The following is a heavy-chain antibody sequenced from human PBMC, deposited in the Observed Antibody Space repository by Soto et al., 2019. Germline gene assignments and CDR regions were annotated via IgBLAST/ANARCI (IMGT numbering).Heavy chain of an antibody. CDR3: ARAWGFYFDY. CDR2: IYYSGST. V-gene: IGHV4-59*08. D-gene: IGHD3-16*01. J-gene: IGHJ4*02. CDR1: GGSISSDY. Sequence: SETLSLTCTVSGGSISSDYWSWIRQPPGKGLEWIGYIYYSGSTNYNPSLKSQVTISVDTSKNQFSLKLSSVTAADTAVYYCARAWGFYFDYWGQGTLVTVSS.